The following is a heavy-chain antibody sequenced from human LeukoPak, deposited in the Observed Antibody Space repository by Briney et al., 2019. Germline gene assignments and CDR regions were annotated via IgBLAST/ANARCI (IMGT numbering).Heavy chain of an antibody. J-gene: IGHJ4*02. CDR3: ARDQDYGDFDY. Sequence: GGSLRLSCAASGFTFGSYAMSWVRQAPGKGLEWVSSISASGGTIYYADSVKGRFTISRDNSKNTLYLQMNSLRAEDTAVYYCARDQDYGDFDYWGQGTLVTVSS. D-gene: IGHD4-17*01. CDR1: GFTFGSYA. V-gene: IGHV3-23*01. CDR2: ISASGGTI.